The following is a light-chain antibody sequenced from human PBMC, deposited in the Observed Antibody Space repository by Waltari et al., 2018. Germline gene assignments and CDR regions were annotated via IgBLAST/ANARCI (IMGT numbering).Light chain of an antibody. CDR3: SSYTYSSSVL. CDR2: DVS. J-gene: IGLJ2*01. V-gene: IGLV2-14*03. CDR1: SSDICGHLF. Sequence: QSALTQPASLSASPGHSITISGTVTSSDICGHLFVSWYRLHPGESPKLMIYDVSKRPSGVSHRFSGSKSGNTASLTISELQAEDEADYYCSSYTYSSSVLFGGGTQVPVL.